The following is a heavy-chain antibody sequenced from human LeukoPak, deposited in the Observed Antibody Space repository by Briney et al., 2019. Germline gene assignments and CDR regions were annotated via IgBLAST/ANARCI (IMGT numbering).Heavy chain of an antibody. CDR1: GFTFSSYG. J-gene: IGHJ5*02. CDR3: AKEARITIFGVVLQELNWFDP. Sequence: GGSLRLSCAASGFTFSSYGMHWVRQAPGKGLEWVAVIWNDGSNKYYADSVKGRFTISRDSSKKTLYLQMNSLRAEDTAVYYCAKEARITIFGVVLQELNWFDPWGQGTLVTVSS. V-gene: IGHV3-33*06. CDR2: IWNDGSNK. D-gene: IGHD3-3*01.